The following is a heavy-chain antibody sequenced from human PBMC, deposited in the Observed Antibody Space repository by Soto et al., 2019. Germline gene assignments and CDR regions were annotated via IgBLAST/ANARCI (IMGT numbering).Heavy chain of an antibody. CDR3: AREDIVLDV. J-gene: IGHJ6*02. CDR1: GYSFSNYW. V-gene: IGHV5-51*01. D-gene: IGHD2-15*01. CDR2: IYPGDSDT. Sequence: XXSLKISCKGSGYSFSNYWIDWVRQMPGKGLEWMGIIYPGDSDTTYSPSFQGQVTISADKSISTAYLRWSSLKASDTAMYYCAREDIVLDVWGQGTTVTVS.